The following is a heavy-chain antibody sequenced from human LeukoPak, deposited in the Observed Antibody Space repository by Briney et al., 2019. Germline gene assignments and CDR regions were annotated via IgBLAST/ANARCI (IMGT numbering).Heavy chain of an antibody. D-gene: IGHD3-3*01. CDR3: ARSSDYDFWSGFRYYYYYYMDV. V-gene: IGHV3-7*01. CDR1: GFTFSSYW. Sequence: PGGSLRLSCAASGFTFSSYWMSWVRQAPGKGLEWVANIKQDGSEKYYVDSVKGRFTTSRDNAKNSLYLQMNSLRAEDTAVYYCARSSDYDFWSGFRYYYYYYMDVWGKGTTVTVSS. CDR2: IKQDGSEK. J-gene: IGHJ6*03.